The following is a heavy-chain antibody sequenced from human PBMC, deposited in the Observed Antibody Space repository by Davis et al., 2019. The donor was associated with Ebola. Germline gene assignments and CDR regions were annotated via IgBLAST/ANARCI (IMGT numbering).Heavy chain of an antibody. CDR1: GLTFSTYA. CDR3: ARDPQRWLQFKYYYNYGMDV. V-gene: IGHV3-23*01. D-gene: IGHD5-24*01. J-gene: IGHJ6*02. CDR2: ISGSGGST. Sequence: GESLKISCAASGLTFSTYAMSWVRHAPGKGLEWVSAISGSGGSTYYADSVKGRFTISRDNSKNTLYLQMNSLRAEDTAVYYCARDPQRWLQFKYYYNYGMDVWGQGTTVTVSS.